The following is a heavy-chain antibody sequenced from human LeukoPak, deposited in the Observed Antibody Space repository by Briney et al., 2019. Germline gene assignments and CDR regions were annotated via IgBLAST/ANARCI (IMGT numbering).Heavy chain of an antibody. Sequence: GGSLRLSCAASGFTFISYGMQWVRQAPGKGLEWVACIRYDGSNKYYADSVKGRFTISRDSSKNILYLQMNSLRAEDTAVYYCAKDRCSNGIGCYYYYMDVWGKGTTVTISS. CDR1: GFTFISYG. V-gene: IGHV3-30*02. CDR2: IRYDGSNK. CDR3: AKDRCSNGIGCYYYYMDV. D-gene: IGHD2-8*01. J-gene: IGHJ6*03.